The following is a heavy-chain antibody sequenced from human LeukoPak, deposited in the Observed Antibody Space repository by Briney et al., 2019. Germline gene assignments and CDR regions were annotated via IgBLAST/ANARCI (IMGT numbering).Heavy chain of an antibody. CDR3: AKDLREYYDFWSGFVFDY. D-gene: IGHD3-3*01. CDR2: IKQDGSEK. V-gene: IGHV3-7*03. Sequence: GGSLRLSCAASGFTFSSYWMSWVRQAPGKGLEWVANIKQDGSEKYYVDSVKGRFTISRDNAKNTLYLQMNSLRAEDTAVYYCAKDLREYYDFWSGFVFDYWGQGTLVTVSS. J-gene: IGHJ4*02. CDR1: GFTFSSYW.